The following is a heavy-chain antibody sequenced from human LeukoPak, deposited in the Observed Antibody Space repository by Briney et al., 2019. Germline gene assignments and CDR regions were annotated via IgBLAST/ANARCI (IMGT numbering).Heavy chain of an antibody. CDR2: ISGSGGTI. V-gene: IGHV3-48*03. J-gene: IGHJ6*02. CDR1: GFTFSSYD. Sequence: PGGSLRLSCTVSGFTFSSYDMNWVRQAPGKGLEWVSYISGSGGTIYYADSVKGRFTTPRDNARNSLYLQMDSLRAEDTAAYYCARDSGPSRYYYGMDVWGQGTAVTVSS. D-gene: IGHD3-10*01. CDR3: ARDSGPSRYYYGMDV.